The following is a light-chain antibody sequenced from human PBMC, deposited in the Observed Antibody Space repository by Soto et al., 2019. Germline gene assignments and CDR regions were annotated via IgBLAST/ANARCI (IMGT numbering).Light chain of an antibody. V-gene: IGLV2-8*01. J-gene: IGLJ2*01. Sequence: QSALTQPPSASGSPGQSVTISCTGTPSDVGGSNSVSWYQQYPGKAPKLMIYDVSKRPSGVPDRFSGSKSGNTSSLTVSGLQAEDEANYYCSSYAGSNVLFGGGPKLTVL. CDR2: DVS. CDR1: PSDVGGSNS. CDR3: SSYAGSNVL.